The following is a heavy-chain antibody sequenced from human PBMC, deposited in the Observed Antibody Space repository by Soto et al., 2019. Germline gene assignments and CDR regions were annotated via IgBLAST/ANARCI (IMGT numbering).Heavy chain of an antibody. Sequence: PGGSLRLSCAASGFTFSSYAMSWVRQAPGKGLEWVSAISGSGGSTYYADSVKGRFTISRDNSKNTLYLQMNSLRAEDTAVYYCAKGSSSSWSFYYHYVMDVWGQGTTVIVSS. J-gene: IGHJ6*02. D-gene: IGHD6-13*01. CDR2: ISGSGGST. V-gene: IGHV3-23*01. CDR3: AKGSSSSWSFYYHYVMDV. CDR1: GFTFSSYA.